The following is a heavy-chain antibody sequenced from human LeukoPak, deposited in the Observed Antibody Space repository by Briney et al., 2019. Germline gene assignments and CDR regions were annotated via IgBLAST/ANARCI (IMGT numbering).Heavy chain of an antibody. CDR3: AKEPNSMAAAGNWFDP. CDR1: GFTFSTHA. V-gene: IGHV3-23*01. D-gene: IGHD6-13*01. CDR2: ISGSGGAT. Sequence: GGSLRLSCVASGFTFSTHAMNWVRQAPGKGLEWVSAISGSGGATYYADSVKGRFTISRDNSKNTLYLQMNSLRAEDTAVYYCAKEPNSMAAAGNWFDPWGQGTLVTVSS. J-gene: IGHJ5*02.